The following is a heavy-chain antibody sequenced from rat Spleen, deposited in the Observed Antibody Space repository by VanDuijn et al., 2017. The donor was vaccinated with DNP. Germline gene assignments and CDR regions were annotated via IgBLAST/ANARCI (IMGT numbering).Heavy chain of an antibody. CDR3: TRNYGFFAY. Sequence: EVQLVESGGGLVQPGGSLKLSCASSGFTFSDADMAWVRQAPTVGLEWVASITNIGGSTYYRDSVKGRFTISRDDAKSTLYLQMDSLRSEDTATYYCTRNYGFFAYWGQGTLVTVSS. CDR2: ITNIGGST. CDR1: GFTFSDAD. J-gene: IGHJ3*01. V-gene: IGHV5-20*01. D-gene: IGHD1-11*01.